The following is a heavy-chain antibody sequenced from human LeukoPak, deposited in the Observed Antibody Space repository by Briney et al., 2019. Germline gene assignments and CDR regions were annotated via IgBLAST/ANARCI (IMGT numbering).Heavy chain of an antibody. CDR3: ARGYAGAFDY. CDR2: ITGSGSGI. J-gene: IGHJ4*02. CDR1: EFTFSSYS. D-gene: IGHD2-15*01. V-gene: IGHV3-48*01. Sequence: GGSLRLSCAASEFTFSSYSMNWVRQAPGKGLQWVSYITGSGSGIHYADSVKGRFTISRDNAKNTLYLQINSLRADDTALYYCARGYAGAFDYWGQGILVSVSS.